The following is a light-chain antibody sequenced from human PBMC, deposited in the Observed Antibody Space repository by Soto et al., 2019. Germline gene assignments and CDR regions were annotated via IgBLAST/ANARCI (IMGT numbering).Light chain of an antibody. CDR3: TSYASSSTLL. Sequence: QSVLTQPASVSGSPGQSITISCTGTSSDVGAYNFVSWYQQHPGKAPKLMIYEVSSRPSGVSNRFSGSKSGNTASLTISGLQAEDEADYYCTSYASSSTLLFGTGTKVTVL. CDR1: SSDVGAYNF. J-gene: IGLJ1*01. CDR2: EVS. V-gene: IGLV2-14*01.